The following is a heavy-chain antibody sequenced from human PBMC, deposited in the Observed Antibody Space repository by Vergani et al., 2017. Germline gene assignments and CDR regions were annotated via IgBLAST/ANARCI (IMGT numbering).Heavy chain of an antibody. CDR3: ASVEYSSSSVHYYYYYYMDV. V-gene: IGHV1-69*01. Sequence: QVQLVQSGAEVKKPGSSVKVSCKASGGTFSSYAISWVRQAPGQGLEWMGGIIPIFGTANYAQKFQGSVTLTADESTSTAYMELNSLSSEDTAVYYCASVEYSSSSVHYYYYYYMDVWGKGTTVTVSS. D-gene: IGHD6-6*01. CDR1: GGTFSSYA. CDR2: IIPIFGTA. J-gene: IGHJ6*03.